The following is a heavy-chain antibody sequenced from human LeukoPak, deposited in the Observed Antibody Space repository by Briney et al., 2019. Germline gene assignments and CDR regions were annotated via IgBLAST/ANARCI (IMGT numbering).Heavy chain of an antibody. V-gene: IGHV4-4*07. J-gene: IGHJ6*03. CDR1: GGSISSHY. CDR2: IYTSGST. Sequence: SETLSLTCTVSGGSISSHYWSWLRQPAGKGLEWIGRIYTSGSTNYNPSLKSRVTMSVDTSKNQFSLKLSSVTAADTAVYYCASSKLLYFGYYMDVWGKGTTVTVSS. CDR3: ASSKLLYFGYYMDV. D-gene: IGHD3-9*01.